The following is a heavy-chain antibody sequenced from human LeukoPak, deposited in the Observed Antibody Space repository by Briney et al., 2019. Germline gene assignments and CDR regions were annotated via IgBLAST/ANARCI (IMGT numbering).Heavy chain of an antibody. CDR3: ARDPRNKGFDP. J-gene: IGHJ5*02. CDR2: INGDGSDT. V-gene: IGHV3-74*01. D-gene: IGHD1/OR15-1a*01. CDR1: GFTFSGYW. Sequence: PGGSLRLSCAASGFTFSGYWMHWARQSPGKGLGWVSCINGDGSDTRYADSVRGRFTISRDNAKNTLYLQMNSLRVEDTAVYYCARDPRNKGFDPWGQGTLVTVSS.